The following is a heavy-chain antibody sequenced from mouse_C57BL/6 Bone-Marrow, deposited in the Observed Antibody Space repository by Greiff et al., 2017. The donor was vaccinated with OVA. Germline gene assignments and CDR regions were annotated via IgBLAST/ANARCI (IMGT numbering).Heavy chain of an antibody. V-gene: IGHV1-18*01. Sequence: EVKLQESGPELVKPGASVKIPCKASGYTFTDYNMDWVKQSHGKSLEWIGDINPNNGGTIYNQKFKGKATLTVDKSSSTAYMELRSLTSEDTAVYYCAGSNYVGFAYWGQGTLVTVSA. CDR2: INPNNGGT. J-gene: IGHJ3*01. CDR3: AGSNYVGFAY. CDR1: GYTFTDYN. D-gene: IGHD2-5*01.